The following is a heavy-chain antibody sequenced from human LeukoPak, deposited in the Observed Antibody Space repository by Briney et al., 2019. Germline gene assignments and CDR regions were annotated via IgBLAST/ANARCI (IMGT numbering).Heavy chain of an antibody. CDR1: GYSFTSYW. D-gene: IGHD2-15*01. CDR2: IYPSDSDT. J-gene: IGHJ4*02. Sequence: GESLKISCKGSGYSFTSYWIGWARQMPGKGLEWMGIIYPSDSDTRYSPSFQGQVTISADKSISTAYLQWSSLEASDTAMYYCARVVPHHRGYYFDYWGQGTLVTVSS. CDR3: ARVVPHHRGYYFDY. V-gene: IGHV5-51*01.